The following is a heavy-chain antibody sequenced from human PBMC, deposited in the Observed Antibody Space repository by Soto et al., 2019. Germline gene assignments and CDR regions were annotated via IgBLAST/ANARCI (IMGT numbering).Heavy chain of an antibody. CDR3: ARGQTPYQGMDV. V-gene: IGHV3-30-3*01. CDR1: GFTFSSYA. Sequence: GGSLRLSCAASGFTFSSYAMHWVRQAPGKGLEWVAVISYDGSNKYYADSVKGRFTISRDNSKNTLYLQMNSLRAEDTAVYYSARGQTPYQGMDVWGQGTTVTVSS. J-gene: IGHJ6*02. CDR2: ISYDGSNK. D-gene: IGHD2-15*01.